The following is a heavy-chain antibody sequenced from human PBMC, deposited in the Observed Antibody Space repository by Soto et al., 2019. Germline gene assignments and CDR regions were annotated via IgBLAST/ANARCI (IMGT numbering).Heavy chain of an antibody. J-gene: IGHJ3*01. CDR1: GGSVGTGAYY. CDR2: IQYSGDT. Sequence: KPSETLSLTCIVSGGSVGTGAYYWSWIRQPPWGALEWIGYIQYSGDTNYNSSLKSRVTISVDRSRNRFSLKLTSVTAADTAFYYCARHDYADRTFDLWGQGXKVTV. CDR3: ARHDYADRTFDL. V-gene: IGHV4-61*08. D-gene: IGHD5-12*01.